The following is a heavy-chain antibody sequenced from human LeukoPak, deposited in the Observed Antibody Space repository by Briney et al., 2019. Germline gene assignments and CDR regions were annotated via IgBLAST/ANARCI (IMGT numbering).Heavy chain of an antibody. Sequence: AETLSLTCAVYGGSFSGYYWSWIRQPPGKGLEWIGEINHRGSTNYNPSLKSRVTISVDTSKNQFSLKLSSVTAADTAVYYCARTYGSGSYFSPFDPWGQGTLVTV. J-gene: IGHJ5*02. CDR1: GGSFSGYY. D-gene: IGHD3-10*01. V-gene: IGHV4-34*01. CDR3: ARTYGSGSYFSPFDP. CDR2: INHRGST.